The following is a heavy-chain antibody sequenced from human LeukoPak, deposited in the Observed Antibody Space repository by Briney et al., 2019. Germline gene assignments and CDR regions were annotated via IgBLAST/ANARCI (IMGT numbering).Heavy chain of an antibody. J-gene: IGHJ4*02. V-gene: IGHV4-30-2*01. CDR2: IYHSGST. CDR3: ARGSRAYFDF. D-gene: IGHD6-13*01. CDR1: GVSISSGGYS. Sequence: SETLSLTCAVSGVSISSGGYSWSWLRQPPGKGLEWIGYIYHSGSTYYNPSLQSRITISVDRSKNQFSLKLSSVTAADTAVYYCARGSRAYFDFWGQGALVTVSS.